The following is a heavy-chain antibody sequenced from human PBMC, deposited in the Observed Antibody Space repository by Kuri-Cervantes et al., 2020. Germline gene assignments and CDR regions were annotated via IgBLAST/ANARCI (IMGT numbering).Heavy chain of an antibody. J-gene: IGHJ4*02. CDR1: GGSISSYY. V-gene: IGHV4-59*12. CDR3: ARLSRYCSSATCYYFDS. CDR2: IYYSGST. Sequence: SETLSLTCTVSGGSISSYYWSWIRQPPGKGLEWIGYIYYSGSTNYNPSLKSRVTMSVDTSKNQFSLKLSSVTAADTAVYYCARLSRYCSSATCYYFDSWGQGTLVTVSS. D-gene: IGHD2-2*01.